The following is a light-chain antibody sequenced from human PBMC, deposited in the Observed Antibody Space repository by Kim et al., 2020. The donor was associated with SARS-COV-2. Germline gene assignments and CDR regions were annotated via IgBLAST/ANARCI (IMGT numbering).Light chain of an antibody. Sequence: QPVLTQSPSASASLGASVKLTCTLSTGHNNYAIAWLQQQPGKGPRYLMRLYSDGRHTKGDGIPDRFSGSTSGSEYSLTISSLQSEDEADYYCQTWGSGIAVFGGGTQLTV. CDR2: LYSDGRH. CDR3: QTWGSGIAV. V-gene: IGLV4-69*01. CDR1: TGHNNYA. J-gene: IGLJ2*01.